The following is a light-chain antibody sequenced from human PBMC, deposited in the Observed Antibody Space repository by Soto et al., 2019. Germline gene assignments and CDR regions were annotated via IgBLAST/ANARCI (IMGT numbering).Light chain of an antibody. V-gene: IGKV3-20*01. CDR1: QSVSSSY. Sequence: ELVFTHSPGTLSLSPGERATLSCSASQSVSSSYFAWHQQTPGEAPRLLISGASSRATGPPDRFSGSGSGKDFTITISRLEPEDFAVYYCQQYVSPPWAFGQGTKVDI. J-gene: IGKJ1*01. CDR3: QQYVSPPWA. CDR2: GAS.